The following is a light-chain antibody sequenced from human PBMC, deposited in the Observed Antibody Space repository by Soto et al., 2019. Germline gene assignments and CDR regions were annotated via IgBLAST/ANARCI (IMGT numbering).Light chain of an antibody. CDR1: QSIRSW. CDR2: KTS. J-gene: IGKJ1*01. V-gene: IGKV1-5*03. CDR3: QQYNTYPWT. Sequence: DIQMTQSPTTLSATVGDRVTITFRASQSIRSWLAWYQQKPGKAPKLLIYKTSSLQSGVPSRFSGAESRTELTLTISSLQAEDFPTHFCQQYNTYPWTFGHGTKVEVK.